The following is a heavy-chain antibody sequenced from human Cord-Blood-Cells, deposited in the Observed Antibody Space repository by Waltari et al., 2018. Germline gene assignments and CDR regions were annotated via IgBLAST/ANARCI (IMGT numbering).Heavy chain of an antibody. J-gene: IGHJ6*02. CDR3: ARAGYSSSYYYYGMDV. V-gene: IGHV4-39*01. Sequence: QLQLQESGPGLVKPSETLSLTCTVSGGPISSSRYYWGWVRQPPGTGLEWIGSIYYSGSTYYNPSLKIRVTISVDTSKNQFSRKLSSVTAADTAVYYCARAGYSSSYYYYGMDVWGQGTTVTVSS. CDR2: IYYSGST. D-gene: IGHD6-13*01. CDR1: GGPISSSRYY.